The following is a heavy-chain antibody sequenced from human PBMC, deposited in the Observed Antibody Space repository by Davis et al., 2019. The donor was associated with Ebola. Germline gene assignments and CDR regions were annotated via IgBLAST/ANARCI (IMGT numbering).Heavy chain of an antibody. Sequence: SGPTLVKPTQTFTLTCTFSGFSLSTSGMCVSWIRQPPGKALEWLALMDWDDDKYYSTSLKTRITISKDTSKNQVVLTMTNMDPVDTATYYCARMMGSGYYGMDVWGKGTTVTVSS. V-gene: IGHV2-70*01. CDR2: MDWDDDK. D-gene: IGHD3-10*01. CDR3: ARMMGSGYYGMDV. J-gene: IGHJ6*04. CDR1: GFSLSTSGMC.